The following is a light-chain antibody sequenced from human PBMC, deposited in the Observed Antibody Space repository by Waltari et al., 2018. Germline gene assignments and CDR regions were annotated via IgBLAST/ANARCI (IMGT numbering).Light chain of an antibody. Sequence: EIVMTQSPATLSVSPGERATLSCRASQGVGSSLAWYQEKPGQAPRRLSYGASTRATGIPGRISGSGSGAEFTLTISSLESEDSAVYYCQQYNAWPRTFGQGTKLEVK. CDR2: GAS. CDR1: QGVGSS. CDR3: QQYNAWPRT. J-gene: IGKJ1*01. V-gene: IGKV3-15*01.